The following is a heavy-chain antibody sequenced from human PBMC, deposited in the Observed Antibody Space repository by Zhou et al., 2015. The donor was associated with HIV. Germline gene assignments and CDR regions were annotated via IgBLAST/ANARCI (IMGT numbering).Heavy chain of an antibody. V-gene: IGHV1-69*01. CDR1: GGTFSSYA. Sequence: QVQLVQSGAEVKKPGSSVKVSCKASGGTFSSYAISWVRQAPGQGLEWMGGIIPIFGTANYAQKFQGRVTITADESTSTAYMELSSLRSEDTAVYYCASWRFPLGEYYYYYYMDVWGKGTTVTVSS. D-gene: IGHD3-10*01. J-gene: IGHJ6*03. CDR3: ASWRFPLGEYYYYYYMDV. CDR2: IIPIFGTA.